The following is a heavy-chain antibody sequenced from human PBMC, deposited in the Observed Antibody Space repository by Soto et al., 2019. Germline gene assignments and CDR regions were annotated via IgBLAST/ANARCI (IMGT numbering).Heavy chain of an antibody. V-gene: IGHV3-74*01. Sequence: PGGSLRLSCAASGFSFSSYWMHWVRQAPGKGLVWVSLINSDSSNTYYADSVKGRFTISRDNAKNTLYLQMNSLRAEDTAVYYCARSAPFDPWGQGTLVTVS. CDR3: ARSAPFDP. J-gene: IGHJ5*02. CDR2: INSDSSNT. CDR1: GFSFSSYW.